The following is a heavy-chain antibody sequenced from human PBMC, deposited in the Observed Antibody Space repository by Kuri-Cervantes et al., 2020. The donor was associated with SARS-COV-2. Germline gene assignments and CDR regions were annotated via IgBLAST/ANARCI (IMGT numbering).Heavy chain of an antibody. CDR2: MNPNSGNK. J-gene: IGHJ6*02. Sequence: ASVKVSCKASGYIFTSYDISWVRQATGQGLEWMGWMNPNSGNKGYAQKFQGRLSMTRDTSISTAYMELRSLRSDDTAVYYCARDEVVRGVQYGMDVWGQGTTVTVSS. V-gene: IGHV1-8*01. CDR3: ARDEVVRGVQYGMDV. D-gene: IGHD3-10*01. CDR1: GYIFTSYD.